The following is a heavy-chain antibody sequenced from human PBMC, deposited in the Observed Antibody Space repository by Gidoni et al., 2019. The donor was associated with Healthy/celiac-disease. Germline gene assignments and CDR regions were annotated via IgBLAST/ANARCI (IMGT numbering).Heavy chain of an antibody. D-gene: IGHD5-12*01. CDR2: IYYSGST. CDR3: ARAVQWLPNNWFDP. Sequence: QVQLQESGPGLVKPSETLSLTCTASGGPISSYYWSWIRQPPGKGLEWIGYIYYSGSTNYNPSLKSRVTISVDTSKNQFSLKLSSVTAADTAVYYCARAVQWLPNNWFDPWGQGTLVTVSS. J-gene: IGHJ5*02. CDR1: GGPISSYY. V-gene: IGHV4-59*01.